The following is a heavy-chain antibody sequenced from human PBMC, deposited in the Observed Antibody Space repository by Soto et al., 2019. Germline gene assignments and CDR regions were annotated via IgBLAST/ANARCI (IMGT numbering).Heavy chain of an antibody. CDR1: GFTFSSYS. CDR2: ISSSSSTI. Sequence: GGSLRLSCAASGFTFSSYSMNWVRQAPGKGLEWVSYISSSSSTIYYADSVKGRFTISRDNAKNSLYLQMNSLRAEDTAVYYCARVLFGRLAWFDPWGQGTLVTVSS. J-gene: IGHJ5*02. D-gene: IGHD1-26*01. V-gene: IGHV3-48*01. CDR3: ARVLFGRLAWFDP.